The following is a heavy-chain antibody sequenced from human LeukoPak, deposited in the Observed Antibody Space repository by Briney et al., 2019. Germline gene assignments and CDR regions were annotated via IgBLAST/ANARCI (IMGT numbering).Heavy chain of an antibody. CDR3: ARKQLVEVVAAGGAFDY. V-gene: IGHV3-7*01. J-gene: IGHJ4*02. CDR2: IKQDGSEK. D-gene: IGHD6-6*01. CDR1: GFTFSSYW. Sequence: GGSLRLSCAASGFTFSSYWMSWVRQAPGKGLEWVANIKQDGSEKYYVDSVKGRFTISRDNAKNSLYLQMNSLRAEDTAVYYCARKQLVEVVAAGGAFDYWGQGTLVTVSS.